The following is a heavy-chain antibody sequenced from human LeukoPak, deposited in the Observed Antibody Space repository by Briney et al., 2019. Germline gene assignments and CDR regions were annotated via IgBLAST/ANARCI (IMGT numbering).Heavy chain of an antibody. J-gene: IGHJ6*04. Sequence: SGTLTLTCAVYGGSFSGYYWSGIGQPPAMGLPWIAENNHSGSTNSNPSLKSRVTISVDTSKNQFSLKLSSVTAADTAVYYCARALGYYYYYGMDVWGEGTTVTVSS. D-gene: IGHD7-27*01. CDR1: GGSFSGYY. CDR3: ARALGYYYYYGMDV. V-gene: IGHV4-34*01. CDR2: NNHSGST.